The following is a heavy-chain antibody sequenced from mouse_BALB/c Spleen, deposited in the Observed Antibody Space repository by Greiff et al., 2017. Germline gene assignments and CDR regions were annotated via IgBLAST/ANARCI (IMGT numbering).Heavy chain of an antibody. V-gene: IGHV3-2*02. Sequence: DVQLVESGPGLVKPSQSLSLTCTVTGYSITSDYAWNWIRQFPGNKLEWMGYISYSGSTSYNPSLKSRISITRDTSKNQFFLQLNSVTTEDTATYYCALITTVVAGDYYAMDYWGQGTSVTVSS. CDR2: ISYSGST. J-gene: IGHJ4*01. D-gene: IGHD1-1*01. CDR3: ALITTVVAGDYYAMDY. CDR1: GYSITSDYA.